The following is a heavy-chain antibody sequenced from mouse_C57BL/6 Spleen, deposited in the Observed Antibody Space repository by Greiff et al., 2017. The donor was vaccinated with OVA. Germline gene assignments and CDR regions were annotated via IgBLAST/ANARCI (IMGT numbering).Heavy chain of an antibody. CDR3: ARDYYGSSYGFAY. J-gene: IGHJ3*01. D-gene: IGHD1-1*01. Sequence: VQLHQSGAELMKPGASVKLSCKAPGYTFTGYWIEWVKQRPGHGLEWIGEILPGSGSTHSPEKFKGKATFTADTSSNTAYMQLRSLTTEDSAIYNCARDYYGSSYGFAYWGQGTLVTVSA. CDR1: GYTFTGYW. V-gene: IGHV1-9*01. CDR2: ILPGSGST.